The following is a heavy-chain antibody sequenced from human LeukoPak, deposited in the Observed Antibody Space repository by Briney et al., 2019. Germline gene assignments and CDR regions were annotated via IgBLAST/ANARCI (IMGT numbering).Heavy chain of an antibody. D-gene: IGHD4-23*01. V-gene: IGHV3-72*01. J-gene: IGHJ5*02. CDR1: GFTFSYAW. CDR3: AILYGGEAYNWFDP. CDR2: IKKKANSYTT. Sequence: GGSLRLSCAASGFTFSYAWMSWVRQAPGKGMEWVGRIKKKANSYTTQYAASVKGRFTISRDDAQTYLYMQIDSLKNEDTTVYYCAILYGGEAYNWFDPWGQGTLVTVSS.